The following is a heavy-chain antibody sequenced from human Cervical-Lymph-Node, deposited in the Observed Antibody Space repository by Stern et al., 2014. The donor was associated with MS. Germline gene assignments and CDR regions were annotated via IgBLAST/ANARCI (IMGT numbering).Heavy chain of an antibody. CDR2: IIPIFDKP. CDR1: GGTFTSLS. Sequence: QDQLVQSGAEVKKPGSSVKVSCKASGGTFTSLSINWVRQVPGQSLEWMGGIIPIFDKPNFAPKFQGQVPITEDSSTSVVYMALNSLRSDDTAVYYCVLPSAVTTAAFDVWGRGTMVTVSS. D-gene: IGHD4-17*01. CDR3: VLPSAVTTAAFDV. V-gene: IGHV1-69*14. J-gene: IGHJ3*01.